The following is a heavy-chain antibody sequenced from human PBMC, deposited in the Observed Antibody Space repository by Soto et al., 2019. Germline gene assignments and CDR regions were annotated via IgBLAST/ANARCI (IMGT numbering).Heavy chain of an antibody. D-gene: IGHD4-17*01. J-gene: IGHJ4*02. V-gene: IGHV4-39*01. CDR2: IYYSGST. Sequence: QLQLQESGPGLVKPSETLSLTCTVSGGSISSSSYYWGWIRQPPGKGLEWIGSIYYSGSTYYNPSLKSRFTISVDTSKNQFSLKLSSVTAADTAVYYCARLGPALHDYGDYEGGNFDYWGQGTLVTVSS. CDR3: ARLGPALHDYGDYEGGNFDY. CDR1: GGSISSSSYY.